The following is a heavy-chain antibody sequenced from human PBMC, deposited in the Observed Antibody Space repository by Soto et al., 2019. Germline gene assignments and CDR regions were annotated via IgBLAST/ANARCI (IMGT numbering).Heavy chain of an antibody. CDR3: AKDLNSSGWYSDYYYGMDV. Sequence: PGGSLRLSCAASGFTFSSYGMHWVRQAPGKGLEWVAVISYDGSNKYYADSVKGRFTISRDNSKNTLYLQMNSLRAEDTAVYYCAKDLNSSGWYSDYYYGMDVWGQGTTVTVS. J-gene: IGHJ6*02. D-gene: IGHD6-19*01. CDR2: ISYDGSNK. CDR1: GFTFSSYG. V-gene: IGHV3-30*18.